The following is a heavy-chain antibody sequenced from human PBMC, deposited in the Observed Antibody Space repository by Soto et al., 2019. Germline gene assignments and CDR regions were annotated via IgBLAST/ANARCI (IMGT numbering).Heavy chain of an antibody. CDR1: GGTFSTYA. J-gene: IGHJ6*02. D-gene: IGHD2-15*01. CDR3: ARDEMVVATGSRTWHYYYGMDV. V-gene: IGHV1-69*12. CDR2: IIPIFGTA. Sequence: QVQLVQSGAEVKKRGSSVKVSCKSSGGTFSTYAISWVRQAPGQGLEWMGGIIPIFGTANYAQKFQGRVTITADESTTTAYMEVISLRSEDTAVYYCARDEMVVATGSRTWHYYYGMDVWGQGTTVTVSS.